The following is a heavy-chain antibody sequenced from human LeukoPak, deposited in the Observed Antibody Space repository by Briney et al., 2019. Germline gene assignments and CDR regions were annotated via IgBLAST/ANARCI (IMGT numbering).Heavy chain of an antibody. CDR2: IKDDGSHT. D-gene: IGHD6-25*01. J-gene: IGHJ4*02. Sequence: GGSLRLSCAASGFTFSSYAMSWVCQAPGKGLVWVSRIKDDGSHTNYADSVKGRFTISRDNAKNTLSLQMNSLRAEDTAVYYCARGSGIITGIDEWGQGTLVTVSS. CDR3: ARGSGIITGIDE. V-gene: IGHV3-74*01. CDR1: GFTFSSYA.